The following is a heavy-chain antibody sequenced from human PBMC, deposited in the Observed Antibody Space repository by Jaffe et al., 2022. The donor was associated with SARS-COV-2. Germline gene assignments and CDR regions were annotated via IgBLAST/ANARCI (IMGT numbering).Heavy chain of an antibody. CDR1: GPSFSNFA. CDR2: IIPMFGTA. V-gene: IGHV1-69*01. CDR3: AQGKMFGDYDAFDI. D-gene: IGHD3-10*02. Sequence: QVQLVQSGAEVKKPGSSVKVSCKASGPSFSNFAISWVRQAPGQGLEWMGGIIPMFGTANYAHKFRDRVTIIADESTSTAYMELSSLRSEDTALYYCAQGKMFGDYDAFDIWGQGTMVTVSS. J-gene: IGHJ3*02.